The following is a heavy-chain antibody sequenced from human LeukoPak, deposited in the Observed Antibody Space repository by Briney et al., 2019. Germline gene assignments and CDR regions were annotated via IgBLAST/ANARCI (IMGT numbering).Heavy chain of an antibody. Sequence: GGSLRLSCAASGFTFSSYSMNWVRQAQGKGLEWVSSISSSSSYIYYADSVKGRFTISRDNAKNSLYLQMNSLRAEDTAVYYCAGDTVVPAAGNAFDIWGQGTMVTVSS. D-gene: IGHD2-2*01. J-gene: IGHJ3*02. CDR1: GFTFSSYS. V-gene: IGHV3-21*01. CDR2: ISSSSSYI. CDR3: AGDTVVPAAGNAFDI.